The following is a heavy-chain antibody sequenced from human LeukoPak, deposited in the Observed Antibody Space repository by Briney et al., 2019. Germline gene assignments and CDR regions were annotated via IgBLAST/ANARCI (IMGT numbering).Heavy chain of an antibody. CDR2: INPSGGST. CDR1: GYTFTSHY. CDR3: ARDPTYYYDSSGYPLYYFDY. D-gene: IGHD3-22*01. Sequence: ASVKVSCKASGYTFTSHYMHWVRQAPGQGLEWMGIINPSGGSTSYAQKFQGRVTMTRDTSTSTVYMELSSLRSEDTAVYYCARDPTYYYDSSGYPLYYFDYWGQGTLVTVSS. V-gene: IGHV1-46*03. J-gene: IGHJ4*02.